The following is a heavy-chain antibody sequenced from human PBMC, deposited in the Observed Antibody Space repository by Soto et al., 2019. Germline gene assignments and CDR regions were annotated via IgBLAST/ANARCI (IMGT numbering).Heavy chain of an antibody. V-gene: IGHV3-48*01. CDR3: ARDGIAVAGTGFYYYYYMDV. J-gene: IGHJ6*03. D-gene: IGHD6-19*01. CDR1: GFTFSSYS. CDR2: ISSSSSTI. Sequence: PGGSLRLSCAASGFTFSSYSMNWVRQAPGKGLEWVSYISSSSSTIYYADSVKGRFTISRDNAKNSLYLQMNSLRAEDTAVYYCARDGIAVAGTGFYYYYYMDVWGKGTTVTVSS.